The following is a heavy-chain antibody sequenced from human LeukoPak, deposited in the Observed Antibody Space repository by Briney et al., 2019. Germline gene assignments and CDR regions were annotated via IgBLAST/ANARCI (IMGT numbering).Heavy chain of an antibody. Sequence: GASAKVSCKASGYTFTDYYMHWVRQAPGQGLEWMGWINPNNGGTNYAQKFQGRVTMTRDTSITTAYMELSRLRSDDTAVYYCARGLLRSQLDWFDPWGQGTLVTVSS. CDR1: GYTFTDYY. V-gene: IGHV1-2*02. CDR3: ARGLLRSQLDWFDP. CDR2: INPNNGGT. D-gene: IGHD6-13*01. J-gene: IGHJ5*02.